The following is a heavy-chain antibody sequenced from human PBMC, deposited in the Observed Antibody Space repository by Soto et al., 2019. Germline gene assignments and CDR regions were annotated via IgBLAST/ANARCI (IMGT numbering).Heavy chain of an antibody. Sequence: GGSLRLSCAASGFTFSSYSMNWVRQAPGKGLEWVSSISSSSSYIYYADSVKGRFTISRDNAKNTLYLQMNSLRAEDTAVYYCAKDDAMVAGFFGYWGQGTLVTVSS. J-gene: IGHJ4*02. V-gene: IGHV3-21*04. CDR2: ISSSSSYI. CDR1: GFTFSSYS. CDR3: AKDDAMVAGFFGY. D-gene: IGHD5-18*01.